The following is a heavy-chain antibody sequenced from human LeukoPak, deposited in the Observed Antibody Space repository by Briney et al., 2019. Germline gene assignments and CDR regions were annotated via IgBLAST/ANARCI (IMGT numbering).Heavy chain of an antibody. CDR2: ISYDGSNK. D-gene: IGHD5-18*01. CDR1: GFTFSSYA. J-gene: IGHJ4*02. V-gene: IGHV3-30*04. Sequence: GGSLRLSCAASGFTFSSYAMHWVRQAPGKGLEWVAVISYDGSNKYYADSVKGRFTISRDNSKNTLYLQMNSLRAEDTAVYYCAREGVQLWLSFDYWGQGTPVTVSS. CDR3: AREGVQLWLSFDY.